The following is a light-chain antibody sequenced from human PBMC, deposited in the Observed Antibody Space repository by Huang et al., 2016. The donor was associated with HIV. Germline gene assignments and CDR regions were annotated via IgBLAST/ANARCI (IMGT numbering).Light chain of an antibody. V-gene: IGKV1-NL1*01. CDR1: QGISNS. CDR3: QQYYSTPPIT. CDR2: AAS. Sequence: DIQMTQSPSSLSASVGDRVTITCRGSQGISNSLAWYQQKPGKAPKLLVYAASRLKSGVPSRFSGSGAGTDYTLTISSLQPEDFATYYCQQYYSTPPITFGQGTRLEIK. J-gene: IGKJ5*01.